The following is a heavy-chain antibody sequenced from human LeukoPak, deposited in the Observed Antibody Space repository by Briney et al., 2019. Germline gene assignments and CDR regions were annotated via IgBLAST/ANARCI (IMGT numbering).Heavy chain of an antibody. CDR1: GGSMTSYY. CDR3: ARGIADPYSFDS. CDR2: IYSTGST. J-gene: IGHJ4*02. V-gene: IGHV4-4*07. D-gene: IGHD6-13*01. Sequence: PSETLSLTCTVSGGSMTSYYWTWIRQPPGKGLEWIGRIYSTGSTNYSPSLKSRVTMSVDKSKNQFSLNLSSVTAADTAVYYCARGIADPYSFDSWGQGTLVTVSS.